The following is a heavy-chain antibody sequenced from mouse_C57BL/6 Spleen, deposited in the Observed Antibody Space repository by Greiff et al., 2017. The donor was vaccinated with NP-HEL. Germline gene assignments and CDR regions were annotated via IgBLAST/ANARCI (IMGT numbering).Heavy chain of an antibody. CDR3: AIDGYYGGFAY. D-gene: IGHD2-3*01. V-gene: IGHV1-26*01. CDR1: GYTFTDYY. Sequence: EVQLQQSGPELVKPGASVKISCKASGYTFTDYYMNWVKQSHGKSLEWIGDINPNNGGTSYNQKFKGKATLTVDKSSSTAYMELRSLTSEDSAVYYCAIDGYYGGFAYWGQGTLVTVSA. J-gene: IGHJ3*01. CDR2: INPNNGGT.